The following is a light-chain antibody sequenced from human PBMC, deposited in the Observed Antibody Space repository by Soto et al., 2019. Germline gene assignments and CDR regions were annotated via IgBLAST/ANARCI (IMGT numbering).Light chain of an antibody. Sequence: DIQVTQSPSTLSASVGDRVTITCRASQPISTWLAWYQEEPGKAPKLLIYDASSLEGGVPSRFSGSGSGTEFTLTISSLQPDDFATYYCHQYNYYRPTFGQGTKVDIK. CDR3: HQYNYYRPT. V-gene: IGKV1-5*01. CDR1: QPISTW. J-gene: IGKJ1*01. CDR2: DAS.